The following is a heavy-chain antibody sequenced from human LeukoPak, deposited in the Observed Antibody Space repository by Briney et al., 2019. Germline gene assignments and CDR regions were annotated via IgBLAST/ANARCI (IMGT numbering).Heavy chain of an antibody. CDR1: GFTFSTFA. CDR2: IFPSGGEI. V-gene: IGHV3-23*01. J-gene: IGHJ4*02. CDR3: ARDWIYLDY. Sequence: GGSLRLSCEASGFTFSTFAMIWVRQPPGKGLEWVSSIFPSGGEIHYADSVRGRFTISRDNSKNTLYLQMNSLRAEDTAVYYCARDWIYLDYWGQGTLVTVSS. D-gene: IGHD3-16*02.